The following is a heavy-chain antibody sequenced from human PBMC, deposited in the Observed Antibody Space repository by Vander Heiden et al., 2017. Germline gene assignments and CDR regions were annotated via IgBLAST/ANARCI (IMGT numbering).Heavy chain of an antibody. J-gene: IGHJ4*02. CDR1: GPTSSSSA. V-gene: IGHV3-23*01. CDR2: ISGRGGST. CDR3: AKTHREGYSDY. D-gene: IGHD5-18*01. Sequence: EVPLLESGGGLVQPGGSLSPSCAASGPTSSSSAMSFSRQAPGKGLEWVSAISGRGGSTYYADSVKGRFTISRDNSKNTLYLQMNSLRAEDTAVYYCAKTHREGYSDYWGQGTLVTVSS.